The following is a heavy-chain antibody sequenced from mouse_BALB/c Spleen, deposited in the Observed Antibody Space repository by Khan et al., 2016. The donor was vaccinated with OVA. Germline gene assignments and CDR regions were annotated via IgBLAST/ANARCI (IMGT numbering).Heavy chain of an antibody. V-gene: IGHV3-5*02. Sequence: EVKLLESGPGLVKPPQTVSLTCTVTGISITSGNYRWSWIRQFPGNKLEWIGNIYYSGTVTYNPSLTSRTTIPRDTSKNQFFLEMNSLTAEDTATYYCARDYGSLYWYFDVWGAGTTVTVSS. CDR2: IYYSGTV. D-gene: IGHD1-1*01. J-gene: IGHJ1*01. CDR3: ARDYGSLYWYFDV. CDR1: GISITSGNYR.